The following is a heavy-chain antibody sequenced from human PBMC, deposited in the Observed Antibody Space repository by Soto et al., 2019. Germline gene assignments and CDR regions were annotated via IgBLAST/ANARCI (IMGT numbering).Heavy chain of an antibody. Sequence: QVPLLQAGAEVKKPGSSVKVSCKASGGTFSTYTLYWVRQAPGQGLEWMGGLSPGIYIRDYAQKFQGRVTLTADESTSTVYMQLSTLISEDTALYYCAGGMCFGGSCYLDVWGQGTRVTVSS. J-gene: IGHJ4*02. V-gene: IGHV1-69*12. CDR1: GGTFSTYT. CDR3: AGGMCFGGSCYLDV. CDR2: LSPGIYIR. D-gene: IGHD2-15*01.